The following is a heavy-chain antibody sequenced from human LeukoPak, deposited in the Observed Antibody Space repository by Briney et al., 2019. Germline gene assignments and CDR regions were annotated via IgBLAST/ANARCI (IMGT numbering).Heavy chain of an antibody. D-gene: IGHD3-10*01. J-gene: IGHJ4*02. CDR3: ARVGKHYYYGSGSYYIAY. CDR1: GYSINNGFY. V-gene: IGHV4-38-2*02. Sequence: SETLSLTCTVSGYSINNGFYWGWIRQPPGKGLEWIGTIHYSGNTDYNPSLKSRVTISVDTSKNQFSLKLSSVTAADTAVYYCARVGKHYYYGSGSYYIAYWGQGTLVTVSS. CDR2: IHYSGNT.